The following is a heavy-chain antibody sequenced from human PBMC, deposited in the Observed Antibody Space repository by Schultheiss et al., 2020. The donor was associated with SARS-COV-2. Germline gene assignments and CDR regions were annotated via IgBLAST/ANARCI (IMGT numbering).Heavy chain of an antibody. CDR3: ARGIVVPAAQIDY. CDR2: IYYSGST. CDR1: GGSISSSSYY. D-gene: IGHD2-2*01. Sequence: SETLSLTCTVSGGSISSSSYYWSWIRQHPGKGLEWIGYIYYSGSTYYNPSLKSRVTISVDTSKNQFSLKLSSVTAADTAVYYCARGIVVPAAQIDYWGQGTLVTVSS. J-gene: IGHJ4*02. V-gene: IGHV4-31*03.